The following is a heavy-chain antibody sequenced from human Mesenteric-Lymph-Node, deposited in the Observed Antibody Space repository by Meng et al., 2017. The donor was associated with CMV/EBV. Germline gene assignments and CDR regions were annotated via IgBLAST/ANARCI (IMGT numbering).Heavy chain of an antibody. CDR3: ARDVIGDSSGSNDY. Sequence: ASVKVSCKASGYTFSIYYMHWVRQAPGQGLEWMGIINPSGYNTSYAQKFQGRVTMTRDTSTSTVYMDLTSPRSEDTAVYYCARDVIGDSSGSNDYWGQGTLVTVSS. CDR1: GYTFSIYY. CDR2: INPSGYNT. J-gene: IGHJ4*02. D-gene: IGHD6-19*01. V-gene: IGHV1-46*01.